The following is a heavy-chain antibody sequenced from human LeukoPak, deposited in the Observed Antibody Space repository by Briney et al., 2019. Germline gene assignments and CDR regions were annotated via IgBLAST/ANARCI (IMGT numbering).Heavy chain of an antibody. D-gene: IGHD5-18*01. CDR1: GGSISSYH. V-gene: IGHV4-59*01. CDR2: IYYSGST. J-gene: IGHJ6*02. Sequence: KPSETLSLTCTVSGGSISSYHWSWIRQPPGKGLEWIGSIYYSGSTNYSPSLKSRVTISVDTSKNQFSLKLSSVTAADTAVYYCARHILGGYSYAVDVWGQGTTVTVSS. CDR3: ARHILGGYSYAVDV.